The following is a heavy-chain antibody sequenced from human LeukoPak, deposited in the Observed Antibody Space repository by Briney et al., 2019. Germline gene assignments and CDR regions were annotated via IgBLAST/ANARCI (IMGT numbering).Heavy chain of an antibody. CDR2: IYYSGST. J-gene: IGHJ6*02. CDR1: GGSISSGGYY. CDR3: AREESYYGMDV. Sequence: PSETLSLTCTVSGGSISSGGYYWSWIRQHPGKGLEWIGYIYYSGSTNYNPSLKSRVTISVDTSKNQFSLKLSSVTAADTAVYYCAREESYYGMDVWGQGTTVTVSS. V-gene: IGHV4-61*08.